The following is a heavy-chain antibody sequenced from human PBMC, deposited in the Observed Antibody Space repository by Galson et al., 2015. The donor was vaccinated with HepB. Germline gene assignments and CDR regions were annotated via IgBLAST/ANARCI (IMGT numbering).Heavy chain of an antibody. D-gene: IGHD6-13*01. Sequence: SLRLSCAASGFTFSSYGMHWVRQAPGKGLEWVAVIWYDGSNKYYADSVKGRFTISRDNSKNTLYLQMNSLRAEDTAVYYCARDRLAAAGDYWGQGTLVTVSS. CDR1: GFTFSSYG. V-gene: IGHV3-33*01. CDR3: ARDRLAAAGDY. CDR2: IWYDGSNK. J-gene: IGHJ4*02.